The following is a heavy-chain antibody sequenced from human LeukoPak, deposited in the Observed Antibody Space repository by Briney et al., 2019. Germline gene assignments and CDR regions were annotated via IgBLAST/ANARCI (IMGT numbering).Heavy chain of an antibody. CDR3: ARDGKTGDNAFDI. Sequence: GGSLRLSCAASGFTFSSYSMNWVRQAPGKGLEWVSSISSSSSYIYYADSVKGRFTISRDNAKNSLYLQMNSLRAEDTAVYYCARDGKTGDNAFDIWGQGTMVTVSS. CDR2: ISSSSSYI. J-gene: IGHJ3*02. CDR1: GFTFSSYS. V-gene: IGHV3-21*01. D-gene: IGHD1-26*01.